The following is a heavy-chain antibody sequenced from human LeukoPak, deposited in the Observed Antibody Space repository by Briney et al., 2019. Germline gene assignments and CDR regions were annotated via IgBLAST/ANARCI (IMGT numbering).Heavy chain of an antibody. CDR1: GFTFSSYG. V-gene: IGHV3-21*01. CDR3: ARLSWPRAFDI. CDR2: ISSSSSYI. D-gene: IGHD5-24*01. J-gene: IGHJ3*02. Sequence: GGSLRLSCAASGFTFSSYGMNWVRQAPGKGLEWVSSISSSSSYIYYADSVKGRFTISRDNAKNSLYLQMNSLRAEDTAVYYCARLSWPRAFDIWGQGTMVTVSS.